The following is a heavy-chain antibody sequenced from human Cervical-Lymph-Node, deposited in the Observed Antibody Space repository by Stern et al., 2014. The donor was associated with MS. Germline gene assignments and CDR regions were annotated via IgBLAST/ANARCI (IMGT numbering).Heavy chain of an antibody. D-gene: IGHD3-16*01. CDR1: GLTFSSYS. CDR2: ISSSSTYI. J-gene: IGHJ3*01. Sequence: EVQLVESGGGLVQPGGSLRLSCAASGLTFSSYSMNWVRQAPGKGLEWVSSISSSSTYIFYADSVKGRSTISRDDAKNSLYLQMNSLRVEDTAVYYCASGGWGVWGQGTMVTVSA. CDR3: ASGGWGV. V-gene: IGHV3-21*01.